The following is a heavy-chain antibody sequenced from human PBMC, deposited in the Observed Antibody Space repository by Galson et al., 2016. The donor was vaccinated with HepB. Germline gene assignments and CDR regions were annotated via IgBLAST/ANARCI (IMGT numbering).Heavy chain of an antibody. CDR2: MNPISGNT. J-gene: IGHJ5*02. V-gene: IGHV1-8*01. CDR3: TRDLSSGTPGP. CDR1: GYPFSSYD. D-gene: IGHD1-7*01. Sequence: KVSCTASGYPFSSYDFNWVRQAAGQGLEWMGWMNPISGNTGYAQKFQGRVTMTRNTSISTAYMELSSLRSEDTAVYYCTRDLSSGTPGPWGQGTLVTVS.